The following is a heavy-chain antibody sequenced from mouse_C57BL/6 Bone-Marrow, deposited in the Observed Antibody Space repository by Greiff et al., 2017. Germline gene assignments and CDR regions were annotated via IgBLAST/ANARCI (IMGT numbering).Heavy chain of an antibody. V-gene: IGHV1-69*01. CDR3: ASVWLRRGAWFAY. CDR1: GYTFTSYW. D-gene: IGHD2-2*01. Sequence: QVQLQQPGAELVMPGASVKLSCKASGYTFTSYWMHWVKQRPGQGLEWIGEIDPSDSYTNYNQKFKGMSTLTVDKSSSTAYMQLSSLTSEDSAVYYCASVWLRRGAWFAYWGQGTLVTVSA. CDR2: IDPSDSYT. J-gene: IGHJ3*01.